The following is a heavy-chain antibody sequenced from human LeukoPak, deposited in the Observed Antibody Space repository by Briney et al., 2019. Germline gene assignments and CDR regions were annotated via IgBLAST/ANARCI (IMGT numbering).Heavy chain of an antibody. J-gene: IGHJ3*02. V-gene: IGHV4-59*01. Sequence: SETLSLTCTVSGGSISSYYWSWIRQPPGKGLEWIGYIYYSGSTNYNPSLKSRVTISVDTSTNQFSLKLSSVTAADTAVYYCARTTDYGDYCDAFDIWGRGTMVTVSS. CDR3: ARTTDYGDYCDAFDI. CDR2: IYYSGST. D-gene: IGHD4-17*01. CDR1: GGSISSYY.